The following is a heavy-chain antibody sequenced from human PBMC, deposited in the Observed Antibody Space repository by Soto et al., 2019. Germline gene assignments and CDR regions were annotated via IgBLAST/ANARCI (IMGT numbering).Heavy chain of an antibody. D-gene: IGHD2-15*01. J-gene: IGHJ4*02. CDR1: GFTFSNYN. CDR2: ISVRSSSI. V-gene: IGHV3-21*01. CDR3: ARAHCSAGSCFQADY. Sequence: EVQLVESGGGLVKPGGSLRLSCVASGFTFSNYNMVWVRQAPGKGLEWVSSISVRSSSIHYADSVKGRFTISRDDAKNSLYLQMNSLRAEDTAVYYCARAHCSAGSCFQADYWGQGSLVIVSS.